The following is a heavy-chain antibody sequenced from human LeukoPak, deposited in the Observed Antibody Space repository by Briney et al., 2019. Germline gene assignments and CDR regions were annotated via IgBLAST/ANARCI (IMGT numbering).Heavy chain of an antibody. CDR2: IIPVFGTA. CDR1: GYTFTSYG. CDR3: AINQAGYCGGGSCYRHEFYYMDV. D-gene: IGHD2-15*01. Sequence: SVKVSCKASGYTFTSYGISWVRQAPGQGLEWMGGIIPVFGTANYAEKFQDRVTITADKSTSTAYMELSSLRSEDTAMYYCAINQAGYCGGGSCYRHEFYYMDVWGKGTSVTVSS. V-gene: IGHV1-69*06. J-gene: IGHJ6*03.